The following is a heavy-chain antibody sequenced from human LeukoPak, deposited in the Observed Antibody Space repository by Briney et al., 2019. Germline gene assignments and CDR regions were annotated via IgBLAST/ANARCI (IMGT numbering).Heavy chain of an antibody. D-gene: IGHD6-6*01. J-gene: IGHJ4*02. CDR3: ASLLTVSSPGRDY. V-gene: IGHV4-59*08. Sequence: SETLSLTCAVSGGSISGYYWSWIRQPPGKGLEYIGYVYHTGSTNYNPSLKNRVTISLDTSENQFSLKLTSVTAADTAVYYCASLLTVSSPGRDYWGQGTLVTVSS. CDR2: VYHTGST. CDR1: GGSISGYY.